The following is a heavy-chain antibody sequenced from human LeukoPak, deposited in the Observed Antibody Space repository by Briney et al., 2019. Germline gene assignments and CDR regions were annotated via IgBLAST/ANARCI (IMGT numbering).Heavy chain of an antibody. V-gene: IGHV3-23*01. J-gene: IGHJ4*02. CDR1: GFTFSSYA. CDR2: ISGSGGST. D-gene: IGHD1-26*01. Sequence: GGSLRLSCAASGFTFSSYAMSWVRQAPGKGLEWVSAISGSGGSTYYADSVKGRFTISRDNSKNTLYLQMNSLRAEDTAVYYCAKDLIVGARPGPFPVDYWGQGTLVTVSS. CDR3: AKDLIVGARPGPFPVDY.